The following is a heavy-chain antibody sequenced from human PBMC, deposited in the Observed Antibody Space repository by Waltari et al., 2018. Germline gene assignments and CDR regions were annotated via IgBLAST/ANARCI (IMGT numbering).Heavy chain of an antibody. V-gene: IGHV3-74*01. Sequence: EEQLVESGGNLVQPGGSLRLSCAASGFIISSYWMYWVRQAPGNGLVWVSRISNDGSVTGYADSVKGRFTISRDNAKNTLYLQMNSLRPEDTAVYYCGRSMYVWGHGTTVTVSS. CDR1: GFIISSYW. CDR2: ISNDGSVT. CDR3: GRSMYV. J-gene: IGHJ6*02.